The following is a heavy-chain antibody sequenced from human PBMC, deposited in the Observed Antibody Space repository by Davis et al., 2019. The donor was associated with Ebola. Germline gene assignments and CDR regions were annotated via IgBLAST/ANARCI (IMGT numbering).Heavy chain of an antibody. J-gene: IGHJ3*02. D-gene: IGHD3-16*02. V-gene: IGHV5-10-1*01. CDR1: GYRFTTYW. Sequence: PGGSLRLSCQVSGYRFTTYWINWVRQIPGKGLEWMGKIAPIDSYTEYSPSFQGHVTISVDRSIATAYLQWSSLRASDHAIYYCARLNNWRFDFRGSNPFDIWGQGTMVTVSS. CDR3: ARLNNWRFDFRGSNPFDI. CDR2: IAPIDSYT.